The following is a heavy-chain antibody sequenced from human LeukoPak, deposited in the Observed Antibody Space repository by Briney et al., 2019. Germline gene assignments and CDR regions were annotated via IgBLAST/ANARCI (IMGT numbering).Heavy chain of an antibody. CDR2: IIPIFGTA. CDR1: GGTFSNYA. CDR3: ARAFLGAGDPYYFDY. J-gene: IGHJ4*02. D-gene: IGHD1-26*01. Sequence: SVKVSCKASGGTFSNYAISWVRQAPGQGLEWMGRIIPIFGTANYAQKFQGRVTITTDESTSTAYMDLSSLRSEDAAVYYCARAFLGAGDPYYFDYWGQGTLVTASS. V-gene: IGHV1-69*05.